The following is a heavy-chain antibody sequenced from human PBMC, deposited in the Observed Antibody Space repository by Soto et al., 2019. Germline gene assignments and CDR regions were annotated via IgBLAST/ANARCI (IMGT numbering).Heavy chain of an antibody. CDR1: GFTFSSCS. CDR2: ISSSSTYI. Sequence: GGSLRLSCAASGFTFSSCSMNWVRQAPGKGLEWVSSISSSSTYIYYADSVKGRFTISRDNAKNSLYLQMNSLRAEDTAVYYCATYAGGSTSAEGWYFDLWGRGTLVTVSS. CDR3: ATYAGGSTSAEGWYFDL. D-gene: IGHD2-2*01. J-gene: IGHJ2*01. V-gene: IGHV3-21*01.